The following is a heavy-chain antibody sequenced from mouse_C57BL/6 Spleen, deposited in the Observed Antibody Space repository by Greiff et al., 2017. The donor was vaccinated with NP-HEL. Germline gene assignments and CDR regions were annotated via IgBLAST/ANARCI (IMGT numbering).Heavy chain of an antibody. Sequence: QVQLKQPGAELVRPGTSVKLSCKASGYTFTSYWMHWVKQRPGQGLEWIGVIDPSDSYTNYNQKFTDKATLTVDTSSSTAYMQLSSLTSEDSAVYYCATDSSGHYAMDYWGQGTSVTVSS. CDR2: IDPSDSYT. V-gene: IGHV1-59*01. CDR3: ATDSSGHYAMDY. D-gene: IGHD3-2*02. CDR1: GYTFTSYW. J-gene: IGHJ4*01.